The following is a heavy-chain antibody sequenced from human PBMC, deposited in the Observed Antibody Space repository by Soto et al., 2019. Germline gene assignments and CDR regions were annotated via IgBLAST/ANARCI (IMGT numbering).Heavy chain of an antibody. V-gene: IGHV5-51*01. CDR2: IYPGDSDT. CDR1: GYSFTSYW. Sequence: GESLKISCKGSGYSFTSYWICWVRQMPVKGLEWMGIIYPGDSDTRYSPSFQGQVTISADKSISTAYLQWSSLKASDTAMYYCERPCRDYYDSSGYYHMAFDICGQRTM. CDR3: ERPCRDYYDSSGYYHMAFDI. D-gene: IGHD3-22*01. J-gene: IGHJ3*02.